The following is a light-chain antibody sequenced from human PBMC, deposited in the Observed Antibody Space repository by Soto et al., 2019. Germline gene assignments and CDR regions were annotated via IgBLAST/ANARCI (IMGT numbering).Light chain of an antibody. CDR2: KDN. CDR3: ATWDDSLVWV. CDR1: RPNIGNNY. J-gene: IGLJ3*02. Sequence: QSALTQPPSASGTAGQRVTISCSGGRPNIGNNYVFWYQLLPGVPPRLLIYKDNKRPSGVPDRFSGSKPGTSASLAVSGLRSEDEADYYCATWDDSLVWVFGGGTKVTVL. V-gene: IGLV1-47*01.